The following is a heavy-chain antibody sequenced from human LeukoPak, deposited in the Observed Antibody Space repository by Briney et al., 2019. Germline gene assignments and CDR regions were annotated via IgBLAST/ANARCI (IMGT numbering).Heavy chain of an antibody. Sequence: PGGSLRLSCADSGFTFSSYWMTWVRQPPGKGLEWLGSIFYSGNTHYNPSLKSPVTISIDTSKNQFSLKVSSVTAADTAIYYCARDLSFDWFPYYFDYWGQGILVTVSS. CDR2: IFYSGNT. CDR1: GFTFSSYW. V-gene: IGHV4-39*07. J-gene: IGHJ4*02. CDR3: ARDLSFDWFPYYFDY. D-gene: IGHD3-9*01.